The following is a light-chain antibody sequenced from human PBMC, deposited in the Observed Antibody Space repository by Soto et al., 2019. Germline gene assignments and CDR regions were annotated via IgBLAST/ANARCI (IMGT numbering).Light chain of an antibody. CDR3: MQGTHWPPLYT. CDR1: QSFVYTGRDTN. Sequence: DVVMTQSPLSLPVTLGQPASISCRTSQSFVYTGRDTNLSWFHQRPGQSPRRLIYKVSNRDSGVPDRFSGSGSGSDFTLKISRVEAEDVGVYYCMQGTHWPPLYTFGQGTKLEIK. V-gene: IGKV2-30*01. CDR2: KVS. J-gene: IGKJ2*01.